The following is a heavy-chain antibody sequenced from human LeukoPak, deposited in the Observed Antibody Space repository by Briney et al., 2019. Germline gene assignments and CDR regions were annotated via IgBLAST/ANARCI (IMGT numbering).Heavy chain of an antibody. CDR2: ISGSGGST. D-gene: IGHD3-22*01. Sequence: GGSLRLSCAASGFTVSSNCMSWVRQAPGKGLEWVSAISGSGGSTYYADSVKGRFTISRDNSKNTLYLQMNSLRAEDTAVYYCAKNHDSSGYYSPPNDAFDIWGQGTMVTVSS. CDR3: AKNHDSSGYYSPPNDAFDI. CDR1: GFTVSSNC. V-gene: IGHV3-23*01. J-gene: IGHJ3*02.